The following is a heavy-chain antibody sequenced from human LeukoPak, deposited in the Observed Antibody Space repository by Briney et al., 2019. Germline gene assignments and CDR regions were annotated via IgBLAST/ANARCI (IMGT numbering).Heavy chain of an antibody. CDR1: GNYW. J-gene: IGHJ4*02. Sequence: GGSLRLSCAASGNYWMHWVRQAPGKGLVWVSHINSDGSWTSYADSVKGRFTISRDRSESTLYLQMNGLRAEDTAVYYCVRAAPGDCSSTSCSLFDNWGQGTLVTVSS. V-gene: IGHV3-74*01. CDR3: VRAAPGDCSSTSCSLFDN. D-gene: IGHD2-2*01. CDR2: INSDGSWT.